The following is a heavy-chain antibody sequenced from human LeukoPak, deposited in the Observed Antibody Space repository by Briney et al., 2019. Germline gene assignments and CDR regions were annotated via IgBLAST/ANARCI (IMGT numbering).Heavy chain of an antibody. J-gene: IGHJ2*01. Sequence: ASVKVSCKASGYTFSSYDINWVRQAAGQGLEWMGWMNPNSGNAGYAQKFQGRISITRNTSTNTAYMELSGLRSEDTAVYYCARGPRVSGVVIAPYWYFDFWGRGTLVTVSS. CDR1: GYTFSSYD. V-gene: IGHV1-8*01. CDR3: ARGPRVSGVVIAPYWYFDF. CDR2: MNPNSGNA. D-gene: IGHD3-3*01.